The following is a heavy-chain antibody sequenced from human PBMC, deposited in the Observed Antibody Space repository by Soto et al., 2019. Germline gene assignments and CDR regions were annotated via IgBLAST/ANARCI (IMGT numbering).Heavy chain of an antibody. CDR3: ARRWPYCSSTSCNGMDV. V-gene: IGHV3-21*01. CDR2: ISSSSSYI. Sequence: GGSLRLSCAASGFTFSSYSMNWVRQAPGKGLEWVSSISSSSSYIYYADSVKGRFTISRDNAKNSLYLQMNSLRAEDTAVYYCARRWPYCSSTSCNGMDVWGQGTTVTVSS. CDR1: GFTFSSYS. J-gene: IGHJ6*02. D-gene: IGHD2-2*01.